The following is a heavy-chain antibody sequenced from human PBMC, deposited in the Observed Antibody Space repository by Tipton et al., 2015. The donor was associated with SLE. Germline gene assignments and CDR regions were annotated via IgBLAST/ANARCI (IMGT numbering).Heavy chain of an antibody. CDR3: TRGLVDY. CDR2: IRYDGSNK. V-gene: IGHV3-30*02. Sequence: SGFTFSSYGMHWVRQAPGKGLEWVAFIRYDGSNKYYADSVKGRFTISRDNAKNSLYLQMNSLRAEDTAVYYCTRGLVDYWGQGTLVTVSS. CDR1: GFTFSSYG. J-gene: IGHJ4*02. D-gene: IGHD3-22*01.